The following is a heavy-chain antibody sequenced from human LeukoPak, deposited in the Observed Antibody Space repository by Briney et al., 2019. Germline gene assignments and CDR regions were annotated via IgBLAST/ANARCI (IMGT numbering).Heavy chain of an antibody. CDR2: IIPIFGTA. V-gene: IGHV1-69*13. J-gene: IGHJ4*02. Sequence: ASVKVSCKASGGTFSSYAISWVRQAAGQGLEWMGGIIPIFGTANYAQKFQGRVTITADESTSTAYMELSSLRSEDTAVYYCASRSPGRYFDWAYNLDYWGQGTLVTVSS. CDR1: GGTFSSYA. CDR3: ASRSPGRYFDWAYNLDY. D-gene: IGHD3-9*01.